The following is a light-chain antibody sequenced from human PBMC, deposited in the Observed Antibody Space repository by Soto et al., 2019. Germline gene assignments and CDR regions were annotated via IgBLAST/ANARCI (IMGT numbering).Light chain of an antibody. CDR2: GAS. Sequence: DIQMTQSPPSLSASVGDRVTVTCRASQHIGNSLAWYQQKPGKSPKLLIYGASTLQSGVPSRFSGSGSGTDFALAISSLRPDDVATYYCQNYKSAPLSFGGGTKLDVK. CDR1: QHIGNS. V-gene: IGKV1-27*01. J-gene: IGKJ4*01. CDR3: QNYKSAPLS.